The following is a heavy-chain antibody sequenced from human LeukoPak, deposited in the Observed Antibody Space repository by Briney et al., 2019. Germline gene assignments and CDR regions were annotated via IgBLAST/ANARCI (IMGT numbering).Heavy chain of an antibody. CDR3: ARDIKWGGGSSRDY. V-gene: IGHV3-20*04. Sequence: PGGSLRLSCAASGFTFDDYGMSWVRQAPGKVLEWVSGINWNGGSTGYADSVKGRFTISRDNAKNSLYLQMNSLRAEDTALYYCARDIKWGGGSSRDYWGQGTLVTVSS. D-gene: IGHD1-26*01. CDR1: GFTFDDYG. J-gene: IGHJ4*02. CDR2: INWNGGST.